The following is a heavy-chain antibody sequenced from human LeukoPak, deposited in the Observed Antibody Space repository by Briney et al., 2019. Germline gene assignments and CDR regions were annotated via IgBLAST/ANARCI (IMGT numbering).Heavy chain of an antibody. V-gene: IGHV3-7*01. D-gene: IGHD3-16*01. CDR2: IKQDGSEK. J-gene: IGHJ4*02. Sequence: GGSLRLSCAASGFTFSSNWMSWVRQAPGKGLEWVANIKQDGSEKYYVDSMKGRFTISRDKAKNSLYLQMNSLRAADTAVYYCAKVRWGSDNALDSWGQGTLVTGSS. CDR3: AKVRWGSDNALDS. CDR1: GFTFSSNW.